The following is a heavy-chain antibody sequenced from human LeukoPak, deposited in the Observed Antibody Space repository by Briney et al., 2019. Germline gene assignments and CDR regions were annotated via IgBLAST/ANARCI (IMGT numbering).Heavy chain of an antibody. V-gene: IGHV3-74*01. CDR3: ARGPRNVGLAP. J-gene: IGHJ5*02. CDR1: GFSLSGYW. Sequence: QAGGSLRLSCVASGFSLSGYWMYWVRQAPGKGLMYISRNNGDGSTTNYADVVKGRLTMSRDNVKNTLYLQMNSLRVEDTAVYYCARGPRNVGLAPWGQGTLVTVSS. CDR2: NNGDGSTT. D-gene: IGHD2-15*01.